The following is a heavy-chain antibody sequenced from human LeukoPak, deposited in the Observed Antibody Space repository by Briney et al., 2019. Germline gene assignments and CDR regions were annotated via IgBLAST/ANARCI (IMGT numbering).Heavy chain of an antibody. V-gene: IGHV1-2*02. D-gene: IGHD3-10*01. CDR1: GYTFTGYY. J-gene: IGHJ4*02. Sequence: ASVKVSCKASGYTFTGYYMHWVRQAPGQGPEWMGWINPNSGGTNYAQMLQARVTMTTDTSTSTAYMELRSLRSDDTAVYYCARGQPNRLLWVGESLSNISPFDYWGQGTLVTVSS. CDR2: INPNSGGT. CDR3: ARGQPNRLLWVGESLSNISPFDY.